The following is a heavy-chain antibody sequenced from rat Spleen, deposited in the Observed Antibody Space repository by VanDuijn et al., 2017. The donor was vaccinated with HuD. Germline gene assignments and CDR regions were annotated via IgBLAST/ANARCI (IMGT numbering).Heavy chain of an antibody. Sequence: EVKLVESGRGFVQPGRSLKLSCAAPGLTFSHYSMASARQAPKKGPEGVATIIYDGSGTYYRDSVRGRFSISRDNARSTLYLQMDSLRSEDTATCYCARLGTEARGNWFTYWGQGTLVAVSS. V-gene: IGHV5-17*01. CDR1: GLTFSHYS. J-gene: IGHJ3*01. CDR3: ARLGTEARGNWFTY. CDR2: IIYDGSGT. D-gene: IGHD1-11*01.